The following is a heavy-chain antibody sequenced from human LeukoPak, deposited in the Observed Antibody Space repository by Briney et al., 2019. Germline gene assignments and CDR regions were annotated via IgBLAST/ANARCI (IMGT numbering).Heavy chain of an antibody. Sequence: SVKVSCKASGYTFTSYGISWVRQAPGQGLEWMGRIIPILGIANYAQKFQGRVTITADKSTSTAYMELSSLRSEDTAVYYCARRGLLWFGELSAEYFQHWGQGTLVTVSS. V-gene: IGHV1-69*04. J-gene: IGHJ1*01. CDR1: GYTFTSYG. CDR2: IIPILGIA. CDR3: ARRGLLWFGELSAEYFQH. D-gene: IGHD3-10*01.